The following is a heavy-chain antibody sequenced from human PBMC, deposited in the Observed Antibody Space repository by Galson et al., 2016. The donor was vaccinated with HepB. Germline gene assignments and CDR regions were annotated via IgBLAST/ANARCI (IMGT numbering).Heavy chain of an antibody. CDR2: ISYDVFNE. J-gene: IGHJ4*02. D-gene: IGHD5-18*01. CDR3: AKDEQEYSYGTYYFDS. CDR1: GFSFSRYG. V-gene: IGHV3-30*18. Sequence: SLRLSCAASGFSFSRYGMHWVRQAPGKGLEWVAHISYDVFNEYYTDSVKGRFTISRDNSKKTLYLQMNSLRPEDTAVYYCAKDEQEYSYGTYYFDSWGQGTLVTVPS.